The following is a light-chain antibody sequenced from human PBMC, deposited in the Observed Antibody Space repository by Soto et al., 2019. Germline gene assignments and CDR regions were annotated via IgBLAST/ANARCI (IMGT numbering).Light chain of an antibody. Sequence: QSALTQPRSVSGSPGQSVTISCTGTSRDVGDYNYVSWYRQHPGTAPKLMIYDVNKRPSGVPDRFSGSKSGTTASLTISGLQAEDEADYYCCSYAGSYTFGAFGGGTKVTVL. CDR1: SRDVGDYNY. CDR3: CSYAGSYTFGA. J-gene: IGLJ2*01. CDR2: DVN. V-gene: IGLV2-11*01.